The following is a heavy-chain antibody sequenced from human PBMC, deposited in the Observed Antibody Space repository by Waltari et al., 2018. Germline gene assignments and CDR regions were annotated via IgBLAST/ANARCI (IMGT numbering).Heavy chain of an antibody. D-gene: IGHD3-9*01. CDR3: ASRPLTGSRSGWFDP. J-gene: IGHJ5*02. Sequence: QVQLQQWGAGLLKPSETLSLTCAVYGGSFSGYYWSWIRQPPGKGLEWIGEINHSGSTNYNPSLKSRVTISVDTSKNQFSLKLSSVTAADTAVYYCASRPLTGSRSGWFDPWGQGTLVTVSS. V-gene: IGHV4-34*01. CDR2: INHSGST. CDR1: GGSFSGYY.